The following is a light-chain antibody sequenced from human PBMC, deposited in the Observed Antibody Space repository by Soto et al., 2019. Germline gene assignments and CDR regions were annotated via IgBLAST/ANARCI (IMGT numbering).Light chain of an antibody. CDR2: EVT. J-gene: IGLJ2*01. CDR1: SSDVGSYDL. V-gene: IGLV2-23*02. CDR3: CSYAGSWIHVL. Sequence: QSVLTQPASVSGSPGQSITISCSGSSSDVGSYDLVSWYQHHPGKAPKLVIYEVTKRPSGVSNRFSGSKSGNTASLTISGLQTEDEADYYCCSYAGSWIHVLFGGGTQLTVL.